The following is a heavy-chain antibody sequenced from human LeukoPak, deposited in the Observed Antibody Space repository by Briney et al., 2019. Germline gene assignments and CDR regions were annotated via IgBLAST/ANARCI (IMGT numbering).Heavy chain of an antibody. J-gene: IGHJ3*01. CDR1: GCSFTTYW. CDR2: INSDGSDT. CDR3: ARGGGDHAFDV. Sequence: GGSLRLSCAASGCSFTTYWMHWVRRGPGKGLVWVSRINSDGSDTIYAGCVKGRFTISRDNAKHTVYLQMDSLRAEDTAVYYCARGGGDHAFDVWGQGTMVTVSS. D-gene: IGHD2-21*02. V-gene: IGHV3-74*01.